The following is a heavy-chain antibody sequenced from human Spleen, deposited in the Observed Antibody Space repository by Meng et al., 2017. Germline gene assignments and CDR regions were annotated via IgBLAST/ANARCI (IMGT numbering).Heavy chain of an antibody. D-gene: IGHD3-10*01. V-gene: IGHV4-34*01. CDR3: ASGYGSGSYYNWFDP. CDR1: GGSFSGYY. CDR2: INHSGST. J-gene: IGHJ5*02. Sequence: QVQLQQWGAGLLKPSATLSLTCAVDGGSFSGYYWSWIRQPPGKGLEWIGEINHSGSTNYNPSLKSRVTISVDTSKNQFSLKLNSVTAADTAVYYCASGYGSGSYYNWFDPWGQGTLVTVSS.